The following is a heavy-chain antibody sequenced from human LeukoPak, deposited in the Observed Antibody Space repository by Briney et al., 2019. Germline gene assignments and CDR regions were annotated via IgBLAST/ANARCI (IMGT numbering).Heavy chain of an antibody. D-gene: IGHD4-17*01. CDR2: ISWNSGSI. Sequence: GGSLRLSCAASGFTFDDYAMHWVRQAPGKGLEWVSGISWNSGSIGYADSVRGRFTIPRDNAKNSLYLQMNSLRAEDTALYYCAKDSMTPARGLFDYWGQGPLVPVPS. V-gene: IGHV3-9*01. J-gene: IGHJ4*02. CDR3: AKDSMTPARGLFDY. CDR1: GFTFDDYA.